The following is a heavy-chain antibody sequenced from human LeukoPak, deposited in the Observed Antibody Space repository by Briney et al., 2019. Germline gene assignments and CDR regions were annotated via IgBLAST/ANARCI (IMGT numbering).Heavy chain of an antibody. Sequence: SETLSLTCTVSGGSISSSSYYWDWIRQPPGKGLEWIGSSYYSGSTYYNPSLKSRVTISVDTSKNQLSLKLSSVTAADTAVYYCARVVYSISVVDSWGQGTLVTVSS. D-gene: IGHD6-6*01. CDR3: ARVVYSISVVDS. CDR1: GGSISSSSYY. CDR2: SYYSGST. V-gene: IGHV4-39*01. J-gene: IGHJ4*02.